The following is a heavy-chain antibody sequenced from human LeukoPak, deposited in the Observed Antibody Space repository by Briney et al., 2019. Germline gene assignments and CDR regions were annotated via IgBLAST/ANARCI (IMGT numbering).Heavy chain of an antibody. D-gene: IGHD3-16*02. CDR3: ARGNYLLA. CDR2: INGDGSST. V-gene: IGHV3-74*01. J-gene: IGHJ4*02. CDR1: GFTFNRNW. Sequence: GGSLRLSCAASGFTFNRNWVHWVRQAPGKGLVWVSHINGDGSSTTYADSVKGRFTISRDNAKNTLYLQMNSLRAEDTAVYYCARGNYLLAWGQGTLVTASS.